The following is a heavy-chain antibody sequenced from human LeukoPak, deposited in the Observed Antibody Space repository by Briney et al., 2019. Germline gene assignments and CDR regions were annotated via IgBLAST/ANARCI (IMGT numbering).Heavy chain of an antibody. V-gene: IGHV3-21*01. J-gene: IGHJ4*02. CDR3: ARENYDILTGPLDY. D-gene: IGHD3-9*01. CDR1: GFTFSSYS. CDR2: ISSSSSHI. Sequence: PGGSLRLSCAASGFTFSSYSMNWVRQAPGKGLEWVSSISSSSSHIYYADSVKGRFTISRDNAKNSLYLQMNSLRAEDTAVYYCARENYDILTGPLDYWGQGTLVTVSS.